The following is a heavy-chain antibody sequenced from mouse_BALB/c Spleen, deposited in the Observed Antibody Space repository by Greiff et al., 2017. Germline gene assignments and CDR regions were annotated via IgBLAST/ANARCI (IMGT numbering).Heavy chain of an antibody. CDR3: ASTGTGFAY. CDR2: IDPANGNT. D-gene: IGHD4-1*02. V-gene: IGHV14-3*02. J-gene: IGHJ3*01. Sequence: EVQLQQSGAELVKPGASVKLSCTASGFNIKDTYMHWVKQRPEQGLEWIGRIDPANGNTIYDPKFQGKASITADTSSNTAYLQLSSLTSEDTAVYYCASTGTGFAYWGQGTLVTVSA. CDR1: GFNIKDTY.